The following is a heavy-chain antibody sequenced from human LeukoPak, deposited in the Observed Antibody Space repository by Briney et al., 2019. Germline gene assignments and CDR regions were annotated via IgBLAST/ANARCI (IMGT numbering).Heavy chain of an antibody. Sequence: GGSLRLSCAVSGLTLSDYAMTWVRQAPGKGLEWVSTVSGSGGQTHYADSVKGRFVISRDNFRNTVYLQMNILRVEDTAIYYCAKAGSGVPIVVAPAAFDSWGQGTLVTVS. V-gene: IGHV3-23*01. J-gene: IGHJ4*02. D-gene: IGHD2-21*01. CDR2: VSGSGGQT. CDR3: AKAGSGVPIVVAPAAFDS. CDR1: GLTLSDYA.